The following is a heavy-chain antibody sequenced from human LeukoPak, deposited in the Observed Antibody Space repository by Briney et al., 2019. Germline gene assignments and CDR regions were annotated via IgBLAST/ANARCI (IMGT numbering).Heavy chain of an antibody. Sequence: GGSLRLSCVGSQFSFTNNWMHWVRQVPGKGLMWVSRISRDGTVTYYADSVKGRFAISRDNAKNKLYLEMNSLRGEDTGLFYCVREVGAPGSFDIWGQGTLVTVSS. V-gene: IGHV3-74*01. D-gene: IGHD1-26*01. CDR3: VREVGAPGSFDI. CDR2: ISRDGTVT. CDR1: QFSFTNNW. J-gene: IGHJ3*02.